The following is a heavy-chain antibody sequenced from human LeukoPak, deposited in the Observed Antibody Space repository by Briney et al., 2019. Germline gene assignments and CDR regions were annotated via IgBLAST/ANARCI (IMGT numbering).Heavy chain of an antibody. CDR3: AREGATTRPLDY. CDR2: IYYSGST. D-gene: IGHD4-17*01. J-gene: IGHJ4*02. Sequence: PSETLSLTCTVSGGSISSHYWSWIRQPPGKGLEWIGYIYYSGSTNYNPSLKSRVTISVDTSKNQFSLKLSSVTAADTAVYYCAREGATTRPLDYWGQGTLVTVSS. V-gene: IGHV4-59*11. CDR1: GGSISSHY.